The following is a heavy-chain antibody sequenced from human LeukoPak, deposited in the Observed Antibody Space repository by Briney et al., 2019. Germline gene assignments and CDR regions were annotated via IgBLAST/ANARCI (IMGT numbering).Heavy chain of an antibody. J-gene: IGHJ4*02. Sequence: PSETLSLTRIVSGGSISSSSYYWGWIRQPPGKGLEWIGSVYYSGSTYYNPSLKSRVTISVDTSKNQFSLKLSSVTAADTAVYYCARAGSGTYYRGFDYWGQGTLVTVSS. CDR2: VYYSGST. V-gene: IGHV4-39*01. CDR3: ARAGSGTYYRGFDY. D-gene: IGHD3-10*01. CDR1: GGSISSSSYY.